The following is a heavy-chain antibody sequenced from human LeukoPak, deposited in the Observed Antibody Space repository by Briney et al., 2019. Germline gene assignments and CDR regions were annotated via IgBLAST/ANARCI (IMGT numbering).Heavy chain of an antibody. CDR3: TRDESAL. CDR2: TRNKANSYTT. Sequence: GGSLRLSCAASGFTFSDHYVDWVRLAPGKGLEWVGRTRNKANSYTTEYAASVKGRFTISRDDSKNSLYLQMNSLKTEDTAIYYCTRDESALWGQGTLVTVSS. CDR1: GFTFSDHY. V-gene: IGHV3-72*01. J-gene: IGHJ4*02.